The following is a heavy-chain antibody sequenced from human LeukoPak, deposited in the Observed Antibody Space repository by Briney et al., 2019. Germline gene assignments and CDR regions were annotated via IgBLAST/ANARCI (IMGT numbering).Heavy chain of an antibody. D-gene: IGHD6-13*01. CDR2: IRYDGSNK. CDR3: AKAATSWYAFSAFDI. J-gene: IGHJ3*02. CDR1: GFTFSSYG. V-gene: IGHV3-30*02. Sequence: PGGSLRLSCAASGFTFSSYGMHWVRQAPGKGLEWVAFIRYDGSNKYYADSVKGRFTISRDNSKNTLYLQMNSLRAEDTAVYYCAKAATSWYAFSAFDIWGQGTMVTVSS.